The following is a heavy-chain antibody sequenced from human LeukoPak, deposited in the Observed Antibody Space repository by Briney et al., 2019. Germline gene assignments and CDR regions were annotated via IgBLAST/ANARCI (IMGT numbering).Heavy chain of an antibody. D-gene: IGHD5-18*01. CDR3: ASGIQLWLSDY. J-gene: IGHJ4*02. Sequence: GGSLRLSCAASGFTFSDYYMSWIRQAPGKGLEWVSYISGSDNTIYYADSVKGRFTISRDNAKNSLYLQMNSLRAEDTAVYYCASGIQLWLSDYWGQGTLVTVSS. CDR1: GFTFSDYY. CDR2: ISGSDNTI. V-gene: IGHV3-11*04.